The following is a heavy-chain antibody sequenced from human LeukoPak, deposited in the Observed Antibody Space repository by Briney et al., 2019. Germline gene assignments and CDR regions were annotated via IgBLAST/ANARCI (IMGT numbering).Heavy chain of an antibody. J-gene: IGHJ4*02. D-gene: IGHD6-19*01. V-gene: IGHV4-39*01. Sequence: SETLSLTCTVSAGSMSGSTYYWGWIRQPPERGLEWIGSIYYSGSTYYNPSLKSRVTMSVDTSKNQLSLNLSSVTAADTAVYYCARIIHMSSTGIPVRGPDYWGQGTLVTVSS. CDR3: ARIIHMSSTGIPVRGPDY. CDR2: IYYSGST. CDR1: AGSMSGSTYY.